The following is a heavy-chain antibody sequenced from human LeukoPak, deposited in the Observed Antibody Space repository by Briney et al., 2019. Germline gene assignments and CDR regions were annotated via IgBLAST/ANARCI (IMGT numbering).Heavy chain of an antibody. Sequence: GGSLRLSCVVSGFTFSTSAMSWVRQAPGKGLEWVSGTSESGGSIYYADSVKGRFTSSRDNSKNTLYLQMNNLRAEDTAAYYCAKGSFWGQGTLVTVSS. V-gene: IGHV3-23*01. CDR3: AKGSF. CDR2: TSESGGSI. J-gene: IGHJ4*02. D-gene: IGHD3-10*01. CDR1: GFTFSTSA.